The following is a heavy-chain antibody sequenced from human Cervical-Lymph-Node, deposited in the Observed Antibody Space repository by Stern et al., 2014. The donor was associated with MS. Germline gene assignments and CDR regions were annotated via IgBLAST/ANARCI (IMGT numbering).Heavy chain of an antibody. J-gene: IGHJ5*02. CDR3: ARSAVVVIASTWFDP. CDR2: VYHRGNT. D-gene: IGHD3-3*01. Sequence: QVQLQQSGPGLVRPSETLSLTCAVSGDSISRGYWWSWVRQAPGKGLEWIGEVYHRGNTNYNPSLASRVTISVDTSSNQFSLQVFSVTAADTAVYYCARSAVVVIASTWFDPWGQGILGTVSS. CDR1: GDSISRGYW. V-gene: IGHV4-4*02.